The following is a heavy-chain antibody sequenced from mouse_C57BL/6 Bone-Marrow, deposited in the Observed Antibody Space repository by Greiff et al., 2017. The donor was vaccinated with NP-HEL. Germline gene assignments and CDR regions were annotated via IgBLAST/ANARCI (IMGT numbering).Heavy chain of an antibody. V-gene: IGHV1-81*01. CDR1: GYTFTSYG. CDR3: AREDFPAFAY. CDR2: IYPRSGNT. J-gene: IGHJ3*01. Sequence: QVQLKESGAELARPGASVKLSCKASGYTFTSYGISWVKQRTGQGLEWIGEIYPRSGNTYYNEKFKGKATLTADKSSSTAYMELRSLTSEDSAVYFCAREDFPAFAYWGQGTLVTVSA.